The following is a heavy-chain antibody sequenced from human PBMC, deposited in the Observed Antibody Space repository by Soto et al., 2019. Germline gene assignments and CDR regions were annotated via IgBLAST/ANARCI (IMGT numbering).Heavy chain of an antibody. CDR2: IKSKTNGGTI. J-gene: IGHJ4*02. CDR1: GFTFNNAW. CDR3: TRDDTFDY. V-gene: IGHV3-15*07. Sequence: EVQLVESGGSLVEPGGSLRLSCAASGFTFNNAWMNWVRQAPGKGLEWVARIKSKTNGGTIHYAAPVKGRFIISRDDSKNTLHLQMNSLKIEDTAMYFCTRDDTFDYWGQGTLVTVSS.